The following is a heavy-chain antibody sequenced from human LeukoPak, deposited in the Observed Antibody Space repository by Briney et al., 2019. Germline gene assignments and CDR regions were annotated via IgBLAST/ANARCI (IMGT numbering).Heavy chain of an antibody. Sequence: GASLKLSCKASGYTLTDYYMHWVRQAPGQGLEWMGCINTNSGGTKYAQKLQGRVTITSDTSNTTPYMELNSLRSYDTAVYYCGRGNIVVVPRNDYYGMDGWGQGTTVTVSS. J-gene: IGHJ6*02. V-gene: IGHV1-2*02. CDR1: GYTLTDYY. CDR2: INTNSGGT. CDR3: GRGNIVVVPRNDYYGMDG. D-gene: IGHD2-2*01.